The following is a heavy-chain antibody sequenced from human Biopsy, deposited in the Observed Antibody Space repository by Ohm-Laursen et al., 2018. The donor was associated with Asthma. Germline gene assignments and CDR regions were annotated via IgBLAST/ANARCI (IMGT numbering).Heavy chain of an antibody. J-gene: IGHJ1*01. CDR2: ISASGNST. Sequence: SLRLSCAASGFRFNSYAVSWVRQAPGKGPERVSTISASGNSTYYGGSVKGRFTISRDNAKNSLYLQMNSLRAEDTAVYYCARTFHFWSPYHAEHYQLWGQGTLVTVSS. V-gene: IGHV3-23*01. CDR1: GFRFNSYA. D-gene: IGHD3-3*02. CDR3: ARTFHFWSPYHAEHYQL.